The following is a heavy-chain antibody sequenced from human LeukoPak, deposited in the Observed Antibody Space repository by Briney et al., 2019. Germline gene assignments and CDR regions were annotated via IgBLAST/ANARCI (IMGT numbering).Heavy chain of an antibody. V-gene: IGHV1-46*01. CDR2: INPSGGST. CDR3: ARDYGSGSYYKRPFDY. D-gene: IGHD3-10*01. Sequence: ASVKVSCKASGYTFTSYYMHWVRQAPGQGLEWMGIINPSGGSTSYAQKFQGRVTMTRDTSTSTVYMELSSLRSEDTAVYYCARDYGSGSYYKRPFDYWGQGTLVTVSS. J-gene: IGHJ4*02. CDR1: GYTFTSYY.